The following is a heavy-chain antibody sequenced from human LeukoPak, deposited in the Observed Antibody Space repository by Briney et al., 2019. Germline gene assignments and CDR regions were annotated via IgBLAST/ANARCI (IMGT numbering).Heavy chain of an antibody. V-gene: IGHV3-30*18. Sequence: PGGSLRLSCAASGFTFSSYGMHWVRQAPGKGLEWVAVISYDGSNKYYADSVKGRFTISRDNSKNTLYLQMNSLRAEDTAVYYCAKASYSSGWIYYFDYWGQGTLVTVSS. CDR1: GFTFSSYG. D-gene: IGHD6-19*01. CDR2: ISYDGSNK. J-gene: IGHJ4*02. CDR3: AKASYSSGWIYYFDY.